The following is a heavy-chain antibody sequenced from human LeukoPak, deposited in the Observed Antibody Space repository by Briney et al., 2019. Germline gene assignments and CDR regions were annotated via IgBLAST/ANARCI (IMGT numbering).Heavy chain of an antibody. D-gene: IGHD4-17*01. V-gene: IGHV3-7*03. CDR2: INPDGSEK. Sequence: GGSLRHSCVVSGFTFSHYWMNWVRQAPGKGLEYVAYINPDGSEKNCVDSVKGRFSISRDNAQNTLFLQMNSLRAEDTALYYCARHGDFCFDNWGQGTPVTVS. J-gene: IGHJ4*02. CDR3: ARHGDFCFDN. CDR1: GFTFSHYW.